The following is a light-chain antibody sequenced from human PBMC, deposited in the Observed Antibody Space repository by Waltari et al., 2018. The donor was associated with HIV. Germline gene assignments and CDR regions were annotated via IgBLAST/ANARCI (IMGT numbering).Light chain of an antibody. CDR3: QQSYSTPPWT. CDR1: QTIDRY. Sequence: DIQMTQSPSSLSASVGDRVTITCRASQTIDRYLNWYQQKPGKAPKLLIFAASNLQSGVPSRFRGSGSGTDFTLTISSLQPEDCATYYCQQSYSTPPWTFGQGTKVEI. CDR2: AAS. J-gene: IGKJ1*01. V-gene: IGKV1-39*01.